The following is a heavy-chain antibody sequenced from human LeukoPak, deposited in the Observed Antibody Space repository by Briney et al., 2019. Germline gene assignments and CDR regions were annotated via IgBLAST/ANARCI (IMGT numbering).Heavy chain of an antibody. Sequence: GGSLRLSCEASGFTFSNYWMSWVRQAPGKGLEWVSFISSSSTYIYYADSVKGRFTISRDDAKNSLYLQMSSLRADDTAVYYCARDRVVSGRFGEVASWGQGTLVTVSS. CDR3: ARDRVVSGRFGEVAS. J-gene: IGHJ5*01. CDR1: GFTFSNYW. D-gene: IGHD3-10*01. CDR2: ISSSSTYI. V-gene: IGHV3-21*01.